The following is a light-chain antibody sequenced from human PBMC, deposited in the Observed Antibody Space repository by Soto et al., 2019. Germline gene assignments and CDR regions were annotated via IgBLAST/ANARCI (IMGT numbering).Light chain of an antibody. Sequence: DIQMTQSPSSLSASVGDRVTITCRASQSISNFLNWYQQKPGRAPNLLIYAASSLHSGVPSRFSGSGSVTDFTLTISSLQPEDFATYYCQQSYSTPRTFGQGTKVEIK. V-gene: IGKV1-39*01. CDR1: QSISNF. J-gene: IGKJ1*01. CDR2: AAS. CDR3: QQSYSTPRT.